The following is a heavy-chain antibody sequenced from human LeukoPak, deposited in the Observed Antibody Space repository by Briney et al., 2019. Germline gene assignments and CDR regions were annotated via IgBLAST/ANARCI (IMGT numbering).Heavy chain of an antibody. CDR2: ISYDGSNK. V-gene: IGHV3-30*03. CDR1: GFTFSSYG. Sequence: GGSLRLSCAASGFTFSSYGMHWVRQAPGKGLEWVAVISYDGSNKYYADSVKGRFTISRDNAKNSLYLQMNSLRAEDTAVYYCAVKYSSSWYYAFDIWGQGTMVTVSS. D-gene: IGHD6-13*01. CDR3: AVKYSSSWYYAFDI. J-gene: IGHJ3*02.